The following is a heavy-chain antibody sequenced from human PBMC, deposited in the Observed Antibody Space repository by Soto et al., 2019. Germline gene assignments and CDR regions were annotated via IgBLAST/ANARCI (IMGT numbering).Heavy chain of an antibody. Sequence: PSETLSLTCTVSGGSISSYYWSWIRQPPGKGLEWIGYIYYSGSTNYNPSLKSRVTISVDTSKNQFSLKLSSVTAADTAVYYCASTYYDFWSGSYYYYYYMDVWGEGTTVTVSS. CDR1: GGSISSYY. J-gene: IGHJ6*03. D-gene: IGHD3-3*01. V-gene: IGHV4-59*01. CDR2: IYYSGST. CDR3: ASTYYDFWSGSYYYYYYMDV.